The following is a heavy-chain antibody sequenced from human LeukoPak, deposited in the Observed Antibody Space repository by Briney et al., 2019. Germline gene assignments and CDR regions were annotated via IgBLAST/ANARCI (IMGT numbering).Heavy chain of an antibody. D-gene: IGHD3-22*01. CDR3: TRRYNYDSSGYYYVRDAFDI. V-gene: IGHV3-49*04. J-gene: IGHJ3*02. Sequence: GGSLRLSCATSGFTFSTYGMSWVRQAPGKGLEWVGFIRSKAYGWTTKNAASVKGRFTISRDDSRSIAYLQMNSLKTEDTAVYYCTRRYNYDSSGYYYVRDAFDIWGQGTMVTVSS. CDR2: IRSKAYGWTT. CDR1: GFTFSTYG.